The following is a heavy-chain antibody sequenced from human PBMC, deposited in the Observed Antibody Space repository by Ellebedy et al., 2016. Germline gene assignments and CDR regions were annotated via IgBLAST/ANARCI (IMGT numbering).Heavy chain of an antibody. D-gene: IGHD3-3*01. CDR3: ARVDGKKVQGGVFFSDS. Sequence: GESLKISXATSGFTFSSYWMSWVRQSPGKGLEWVANIKQDGSEKYYVDSVKGRFTISRDNAKNSLYLQMNSLRAEDTAVYYCARVDGKKVQGGVFFSDSWGQGTLVTVSS. V-gene: IGHV3-7*01. CDR2: IKQDGSEK. J-gene: IGHJ4*02. CDR1: GFTFSSYW.